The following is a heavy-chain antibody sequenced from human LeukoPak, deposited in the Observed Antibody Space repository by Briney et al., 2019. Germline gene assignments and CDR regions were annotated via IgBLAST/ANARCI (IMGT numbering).Heavy chain of an antibody. V-gene: IGHV3-33*01. CDR1: GFTFSSYG. CDR3: AREILYSYGYGPLDY. J-gene: IGHJ4*02. Sequence: GGSLRLSCAASGFTFSSYGMHWVRQAPGKGLEWAAVIWYDGSNKYYADSVKGRFTISRDNSKNTLYLQMNSLRAEDTAVYYCAREILYSYGYGPLDYWGQGTLVTVSS. CDR2: IWYDGSNK. D-gene: IGHD5-18*01.